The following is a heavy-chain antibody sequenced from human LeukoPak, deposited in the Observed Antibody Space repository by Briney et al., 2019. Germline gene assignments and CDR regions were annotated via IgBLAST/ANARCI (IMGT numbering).Heavy chain of an antibody. CDR1: GGSITSNY. D-gene: IGHD3-22*01. CDR2: MFYSGST. Sequence: SETLSLTCTVSGGSITSNYWSWIRQPPGKGLEFMWYMFYSGSTNYNPSLKSRVTISVDTSKNEFSLKLTSVTAADTAVYYCARFESSGSFDMWGQGTMVTVSS. CDR3: ARFESSGSFDM. J-gene: IGHJ3*02. V-gene: IGHV4-59*01.